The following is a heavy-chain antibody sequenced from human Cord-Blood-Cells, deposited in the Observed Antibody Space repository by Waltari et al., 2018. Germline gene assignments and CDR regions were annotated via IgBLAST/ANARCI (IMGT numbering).Heavy chain of an antibody. D-gene: IGHD1-26*01. CDR1: GGSFSGYY. J-gene: IGHJ4*02. CDR3: ARTVYSGSAFDY. Sequence: QVQLQQWGAGLLKPSETLSLTCAVYGGSFSGYYWSWIRQPPGKGLEWIGEINHSGSTNYTPSLNSRVTISVDTSKNQFSLKLSSVTAADTAVYYCARTVYSGSAFDYWGQGTLVTVSS. V-gene: IGHV4-34*01. CDR2: INHSGST.